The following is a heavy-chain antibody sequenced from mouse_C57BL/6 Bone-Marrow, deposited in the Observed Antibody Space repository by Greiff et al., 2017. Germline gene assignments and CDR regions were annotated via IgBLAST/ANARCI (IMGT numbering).Heavy chain of an antibody. CDR1: GYTFTDYY. CDR2: IFAGSGST. J-gene: IGHJ2*01. D-gene: IGHD2-9*01. Sequence: VHLVESGPELVKPGASVKISCKASGYTFTDYYINWVKQRPGQGLEWIGWIFAGSGSTYYNEKFKGKATLTVDKSSSTAYMLLSSLNSEDSAVYFCARSRAYYGYDGGAFDYWGQGTTLTVSS. CDR3: ARSRAYYGYDGGAFDY. V-gene: IGHV1-75*01.